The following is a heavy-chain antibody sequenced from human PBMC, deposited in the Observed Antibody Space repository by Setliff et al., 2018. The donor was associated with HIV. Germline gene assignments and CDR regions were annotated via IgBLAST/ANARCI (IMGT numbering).Heavy chain of an antibody. CDR2: ISSSSTSI. J-gene: IGHJ6*03. CDR3: ARVDLELSGDFCYMGV. D-gene: IGHD1-7*01. CDR1: RFSFSTFW. V-gene: IGHV3-21*04. Sequence: GGSLRLSCATSRFSFSTFWMAWVRQAPGKGLEWVSSISSSSTSIYYADSVKGRFTISRDNAKISLFLEMNSLRAEDTAVYYCARVDLELSGDFCYMGVWGKGTMVTVSS.